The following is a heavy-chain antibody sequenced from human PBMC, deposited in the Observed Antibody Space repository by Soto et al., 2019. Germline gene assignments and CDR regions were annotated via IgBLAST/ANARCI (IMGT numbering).Heavy chain of an antibody. J-gene: IGHJ4*02. CDR3: ARDRAYSSGCLPY. Sequence: PGGSLTLSCAASGFTFSSYCMHWVRQAPGKGLEWVAVIWYDGSNKYYADSVKGRFTIYRDNSKNTLYLKMNSLRAADTAVYYCARDRAYSSGCLPYWGQGTLVTVSS. D-gene: IGHD6-19*01. CDR1: GFTFSSYC. V-gene: IGHV3-33*01. CDR2: IWYDGSNK.